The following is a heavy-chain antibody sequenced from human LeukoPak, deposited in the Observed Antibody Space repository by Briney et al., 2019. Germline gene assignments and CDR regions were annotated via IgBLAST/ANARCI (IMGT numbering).Heavy chain of an antibody. Sequence: GASVKVSCKVSGYTFTSYDINWVRQATGQGLEWMGWMNPNSGNTGYAQKFQGRVTMTRNTSISTAYMELSSLRSEDTAVYYCARFPYCTNGVCPPAWGQGTLVTVSS. CDR3: ARFPYCTNGVCPPA. V-gene: IGHV1-8*01. CDR2: MNPNSGNT. CDR1: GYTFTSYD. J-gene: IGHJ4*02. D-gene: IGHD2-8*01.